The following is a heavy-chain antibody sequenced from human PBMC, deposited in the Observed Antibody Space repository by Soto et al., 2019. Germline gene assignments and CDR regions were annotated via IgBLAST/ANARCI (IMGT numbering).Heavy chain of an antibody. CDR3: ARSADSSGYYHNFDY. V-gene: IGHV3-11*01. J-gene: IGHJ4*02. CDR1: GFTFSDYY. CDR2: IRSSGSTI. D-gene: IGHD3-22*01. Sequence: GESLKISCAASGFTFSDYYMSWIRKAPGKGLEWVSYIRSSGSTIYYADSVKGRFTISRDNAKNSLYLQMNSLRAEDTAVYYCARSADSSGYYHNFDYWGQGTLVTVSS.